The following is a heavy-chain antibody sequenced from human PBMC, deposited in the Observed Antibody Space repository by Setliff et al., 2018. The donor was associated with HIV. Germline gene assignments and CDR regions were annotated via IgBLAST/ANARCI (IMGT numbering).Heavy chain of an antibody. CDR1: GVSISSTNW. D-gene: IGHD6-6*01. CDR3: ARIWGDSSGQDY. J-gene: IGHJ4*02. Sequence: LSLTCTVSGVSISSTNWWSWVRQPPGKGLEWIGEIYHSGSTNYNPSLNSRVTISVDMSKNQFSLKLSSVTAADTAVYYCARIWGDSSGQDYWGQGTLVTVSS. CDR2: IYHSGST. V-gene: IGHV4-4*02.